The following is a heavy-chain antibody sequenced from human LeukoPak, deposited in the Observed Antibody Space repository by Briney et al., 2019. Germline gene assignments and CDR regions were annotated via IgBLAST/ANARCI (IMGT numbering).Heavy chain of an antibody. V-gene: IGHV1-2*02. J-gene: IGHJ4*02. D-gene: IGHD3-22*01. Sequence: ASVKVSCKASGYTFTGYYMHWVRQAPGQGLEWMGWINPNSGGTNYAQKFQGRVTMTRDTSISTAYMELSRLRSDDTAVYYCARSPRYYYDSSGYYYFDYWGQGTLVTVSS. CDR2: INPNSGGT. CDR1: GYTFTGYY. CDR3: ARSPRYYYDSSGYYYFDY.